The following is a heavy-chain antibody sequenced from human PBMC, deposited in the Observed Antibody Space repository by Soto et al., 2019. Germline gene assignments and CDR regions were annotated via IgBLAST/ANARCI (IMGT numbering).Heavy chain of an antibody. CDR1: GFSYSGYR. J-gene: IGHJ3*01. CDR3: LKAASADAFDA. V-gene: IGHV3-7*01. Sequence: SLTLSCASSGFSYSGYRLNCAGQAQGKGLEWVANIKQDGSEKYYVDSVKGRFTIYRDNAKNSLYLQMTNLRVEDTARHYCLKAASADAFDAWGQGTEVTVSS. CDR2: IKQDGSEK. D-gene: IGHD2-15*01.